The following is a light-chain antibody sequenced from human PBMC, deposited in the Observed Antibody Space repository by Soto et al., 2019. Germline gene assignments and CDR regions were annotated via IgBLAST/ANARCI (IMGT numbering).Light chain of an antibody. V-gene: IGKV1-27*01. Sequence: EIPLTQKQSSLSASVGDRVTITCRATQDISNFVAWYQQKPGTIPKLLIHGASTFQSGVPSRFSGRGSGKEFFLSISSLQPEDVGIYYCQRYHSAPPPFGHGTMV. CDR2: GAS. J-gene: IGKJ1*01. CDR1: QDISNF. CDR3: QRYHSAPPP.